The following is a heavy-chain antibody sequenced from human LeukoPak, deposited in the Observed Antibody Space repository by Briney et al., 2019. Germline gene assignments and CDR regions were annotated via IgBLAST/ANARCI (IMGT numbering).Heavy chain of an antibody. CDR1: GYTFTSYG. J-gene: IGHJ5*02. Sequence: ASVKVSCKASGYTFTSYGISWVRQAPGQGLEWMGWISAYNGNTDYAQKLQGRVTMTTDTSTSTAYMELRSLRSDDTAVYYCARDEGCSGGSCYFWFDPWGQGTLVTVSS. CDR3: ARDEGCSGGSCYFWFDP. CDR2: ISAYNGNT. D-gene: IGHD2-15*01. V-gene: IGHV1-18*01.